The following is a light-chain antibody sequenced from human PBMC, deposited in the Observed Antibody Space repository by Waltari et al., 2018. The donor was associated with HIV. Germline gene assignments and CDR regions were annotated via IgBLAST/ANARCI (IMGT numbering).Light chain of an antibody. J-gene: IGKJ2*01. V-gene: IGKV4-1*01. CDR2: WAS. CDR3: QQYYSTPRT. CDR1: QSLLYRSNNKNY. Sequence: DIVMTQSPHSLTVSLGARATINCRSSQSLLYRSNNKNYLAWYQQKPGQPPKLLFYWASTRESGVSNRFSGSESGTNFTLTISDLQADDVALYYCQQYYSTPRTFGQGTRLEI.